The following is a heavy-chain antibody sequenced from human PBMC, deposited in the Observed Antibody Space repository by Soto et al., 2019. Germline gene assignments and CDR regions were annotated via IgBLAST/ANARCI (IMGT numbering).Heavy chain of an antibody. CDR3: ATLASGGYFFQY. Sequence: QVQLVQSGAEVKKPGSSVKVSCKASGDTLNNYAINWVRQAPGQGLEWMGGILPIFKTPTYAQKFQGRVTLAADESTSTAYMEVSSLRSADTAVYFCATLASGGYFFQYWGQGTLVTVSS. CDR1: GDTLNNYA. V-gene: IGHV1-69*01. J-gene: IGHJ4*02. CDR2: ILPIFKTP. D-gene: IGHD5-12*01.